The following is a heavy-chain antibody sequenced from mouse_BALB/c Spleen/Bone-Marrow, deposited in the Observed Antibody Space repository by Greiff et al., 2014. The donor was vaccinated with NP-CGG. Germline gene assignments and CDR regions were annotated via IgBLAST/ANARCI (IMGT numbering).Heavy chain of an antibody. CDR3: ARENYGSSPAY. V-gene: IGHV1S135*01. CDR2: IDPYNGGT. CDR1: GYAFTSYN. D-gene: IGHD1-1*01. Sequence: VQLQQPGPELVKPGASVKVSCKASGYAFTSYNMYWVKQSHGKSLEWIGHIDPYNGGTSYNQKFKGKATLTVDKSSSTAYMNLNSLTSEDSAVYYCARENYGSSPAYWGQGTLVTVSA. J-gene: IGHJ3*01.